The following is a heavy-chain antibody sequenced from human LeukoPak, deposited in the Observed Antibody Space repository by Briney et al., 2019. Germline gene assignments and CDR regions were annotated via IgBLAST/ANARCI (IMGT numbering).Heavy chain of an antibody. CDR2: INHSGST. V-gene: IGHV4-34*01. CDR3: KGDQLLWLTSLITSDDAFDI. J-gene: IGHJ3*02. Sequence: SETLSLTCAVYGGSFSGYYWSWIRQPPGKGLEWIGEINHSGSTNYNPSLKSRVTISVDTSKNQFSLKLSYVTAADTAVYYCKGDQLLWLTSLITSDDAFDIWGQGTMVTVSS. CDR1: GGSFSGYY. D-gene: IGHD2-2*01.